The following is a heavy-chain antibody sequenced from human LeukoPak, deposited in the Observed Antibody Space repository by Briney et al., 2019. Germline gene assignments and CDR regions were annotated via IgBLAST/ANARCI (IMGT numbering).Heavy chain of an antibody. CDR1: GYTFTGYY. D-gene: IGHD6-6*01. V-gene: IGHV1-2*02. Sequence: ASVKVSCKASGYTFTGYYMHWVRQAPGQGLEWMGWINPNSGGTNYAQKFQGRVTMTRDTSISTAYMELSRLRSDDTAVYYCARARVGQLDRPPNQDFDYWGQGTLVTVSS. CDR2: INPNSGGT. CDR3: ARARVGQLDRPPNQDFDY. J-gene: IGHJ4*02.